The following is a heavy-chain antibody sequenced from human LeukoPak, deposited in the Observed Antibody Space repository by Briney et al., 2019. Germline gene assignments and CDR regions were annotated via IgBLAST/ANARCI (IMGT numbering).Heavy chain of an antibody. Sequence: GGSLRLSCAASGFTFSSYGMSWVRQAPGKGLEWVSFIYSGGNTHNSDSVKGRFTISRDNSKNTLYLQMNSLRAEDTAVYYCARDPTMVRGVTTDAFDIWGQGTMVTVSS. D-gene: IGHD3-10*01. CDR2: IYSGGNT. V-gene: IGHV3-66*01. CDR3: ARDPTMVRGVTTDAFDI. CDR1: GFTFSSYG. J-gene: IGHJ3*02.